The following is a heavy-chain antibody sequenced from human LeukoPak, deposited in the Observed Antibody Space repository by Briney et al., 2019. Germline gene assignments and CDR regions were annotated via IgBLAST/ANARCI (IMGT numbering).Heavy chain of an antibody. Sequence: GASVKVSCKASGGTFSSYAISWVRQAPGLGLEWMGGIIPIFGTANYAQKFQGRVTITADESTSTAYMELSSLRSEDTAVYYCAREWGPYSSGRYFDYWGQGTLVTVSS. V-gene: IGHV1-69*13. CDR2: IIPIFGTA. J-gene: IGHJ4*02. D-gene: IGHD6-19*01. CDR3: AREWGPYSSGRYFDY. CDR1: GGTFSSYA.